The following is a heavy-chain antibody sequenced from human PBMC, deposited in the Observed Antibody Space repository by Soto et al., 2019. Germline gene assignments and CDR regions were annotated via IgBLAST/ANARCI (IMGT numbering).Heavy chain of an antibody. CDR3: ARGWGYDSTDYYYAY. Sequence: QVQLVQSGAEVRKPGSSVKVSCKASGGTFSRHAISWVRQAPGHGHEWMGGIIPIFGTANHAQKFQGRVTISADESTSTVYMELSSLRSEDTAIYYCARGWGYDSTDYYYAYWGQGTLVIVSS. CDR1: GGTFSRHA. D-gene: IGHD3-22*01. CDR2: IIPIFGTA. J-gene: IGHJ4*02. V-gene: IGHV1-69*01.